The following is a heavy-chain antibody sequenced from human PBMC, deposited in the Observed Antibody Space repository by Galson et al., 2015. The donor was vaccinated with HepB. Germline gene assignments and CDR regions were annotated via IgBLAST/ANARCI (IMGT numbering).Heavy chain of an antibody. D-gene: IGHD3-10*01. CDR1: GFTFSSYG. CDR3: AKGLWFGELLPEGY. CDR2: ISYDGSNK. J-gene: IGHJ4*02. Sequence: SLRLSCAASGFTFSSYGMHWVRQAPGKGLEWVAVISYDGSNKYYADSVKGRFTISRDNSKNTLYLQMNSLRAEDTAVYYCAKGLWFGELLPEGYWGQGTLVTVSS. V-gene: IGHV3-30*18.